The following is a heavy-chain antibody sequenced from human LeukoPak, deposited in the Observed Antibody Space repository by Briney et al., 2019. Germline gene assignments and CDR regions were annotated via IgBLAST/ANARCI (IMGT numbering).Heavy chain of an antibody. J-gene: IGHJ4*02. CDR2: IYYSGST. CDR3: ARGNPGSYVFDY. D-gene: IGHD1-26*01. V-gene: IGHV4-31*03. CDR1: GGSISSGGYY. Sequence: PSQTLSLNCTVSGGSISSGGYYWSWIRQHPGKGLEWIGYIYYSGSTYYNPSLKSRVTISVDTSKNQFSLKLSSVTAADTAVYYCARGNPGSYVFDYWGQGTLVTVSS.